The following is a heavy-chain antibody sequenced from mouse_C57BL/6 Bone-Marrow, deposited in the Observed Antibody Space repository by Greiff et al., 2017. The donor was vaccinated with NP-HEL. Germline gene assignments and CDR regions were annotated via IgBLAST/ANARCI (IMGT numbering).Heavy chain of an antibody. CDR1: GYTFTDYY. V-gene: IGHV1-26*01. D-gene: IGHD1-1*01. Sequence: EVQLQQSGPELVKPGASVKISCKASGYTFTDYYMNWVKQSHGKSLEWIGDINPNNGGTSYNQKFKGKATLTVDKSSSTAYMELHSLTSEDSAVYYCARFTTVVATYDYWGQGTTRTVSS. J-gene: IGHJ2*01. CDR3: ARFTTVVATYDY. CDR2: INPNNGGT.